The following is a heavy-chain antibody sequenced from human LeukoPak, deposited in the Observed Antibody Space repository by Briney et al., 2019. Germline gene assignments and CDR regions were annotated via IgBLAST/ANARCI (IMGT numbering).Heavy chain of an antibody. V-gene: IGHV4-59*02. J-gene: IGHJ4*02. CDR1: GGSVSSYY. CDR3: ARADSSSWKD. CDR2: IYYSGST. Sequence: PSETLSLTCTVSGGSVSSYYWGWVRQPPGKELKWIGYIYYSGSTNYNPSLKSRVTISVDTSKHQFSLKLSSVTAADTAVYYCARADSSSWKDWGQGTLVTVAS. D-gene: IGHD6-13*01.